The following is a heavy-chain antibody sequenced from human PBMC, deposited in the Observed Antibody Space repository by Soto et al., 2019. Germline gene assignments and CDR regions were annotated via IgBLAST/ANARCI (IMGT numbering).Heavy chain of an antibody. J-gene: IGHJ4*02. Sequence: QVQLVESGGGVVQPGGSLRLSCAASGFTFSSYGMHWVRQAPGKGLEWVAVISSDGSDKSYGDSVKGRFTISRDNSKNTLYLQRGSLRPEDMAVSYWVKAPWLCSGGSCPRADYWGRGTLVTVSS. CDR1: GFTFSSYG. CDR2: ISSDGSDK. V-gene: IGHV3-30*18. CDR3: VKAPWLCSGGSCPRADY. D-gene: IGHD2-15*01.